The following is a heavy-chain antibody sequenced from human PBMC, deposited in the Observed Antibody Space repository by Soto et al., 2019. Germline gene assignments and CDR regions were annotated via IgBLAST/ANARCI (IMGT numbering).Heavy chain of an antibody. CDR3: IQYCSSSSCYPPTEYFQH. V-gene: IGHV4-34*01. CDR1: GASFSGYY. Sequence: SETLSLTCAVYGASFSGYYWSWICQPPGKGLEWIGEINHSGSTNYNPSLKSRVTISVDTSKNQFSLKLSSVPAADTAVYYCIQYCSSSSCYPPTEYFQHWGQGTTVTVS. D-gene: IGHD2-2*01. J-gene: IGHJ1*01. CDR2: INHSGST.